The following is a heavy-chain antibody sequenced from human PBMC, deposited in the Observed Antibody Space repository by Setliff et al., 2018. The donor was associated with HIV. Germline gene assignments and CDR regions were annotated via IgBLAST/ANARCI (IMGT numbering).Heavy chain of an antibody. CDR2: FSYSVIT. V-gene: IGHV4-59*01. CDR3: ARDYTNAFDI. J-gene: IGHJ3*02. D-gene: IGHD3-16*01. Sequence: KASETLSLTCTVSGASISGFYWSWIRQPPGKGLEWIGYFSYSVITNYNPSLKSRVTISVDTSKNQFSLNLNSVTAADTAVYYCARDYTNAFDIWGQGTMVTVSS. CDR1: GASISGFY.